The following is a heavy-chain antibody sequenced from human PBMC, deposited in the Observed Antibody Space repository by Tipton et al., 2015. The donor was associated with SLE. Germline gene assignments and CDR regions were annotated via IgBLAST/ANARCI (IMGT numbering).Heavy chain of an antibody. CDR3: ARAGGTGTTS. J-gene: IGHJ4*02. Sequence: QLVQSGAEVKKPGSSVKVSCKASAGTFSSYAISWVRQAPGKGLEWMGRIIPIFGTANYAQKVQGRVTITADESTSTAYMELSSLRSEDAVVYCCARAGGTGTTSWGQGTLVTVSS. CDR1: AGTFSSYA. CDR2: IIPIFGTA. V-gene: IGHV1-69*18. D-gene: IGHD1-1*01.